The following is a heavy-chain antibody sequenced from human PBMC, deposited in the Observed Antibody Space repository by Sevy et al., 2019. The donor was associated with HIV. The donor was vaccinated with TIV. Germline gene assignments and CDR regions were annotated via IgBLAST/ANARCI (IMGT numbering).Heavy chain of an antibody. Sequence: GGSLRLSCAASGLTLTNYWMHWVRQAPGKGLVWVSHINTAGKMTIYADFVKGRFTISRDNAKNTLYLQMNCLRDEDTAVYYCARGSRGTIGYWGQGTLITVSS. CDR1: GLTLTNYW. CDR3: ARGSRGTIGY. CDR2: INTAGKMT. J-gene: IGHJ4*02. D-gene: IGHD1-26*01. V-gene: IGHV3-74*01.